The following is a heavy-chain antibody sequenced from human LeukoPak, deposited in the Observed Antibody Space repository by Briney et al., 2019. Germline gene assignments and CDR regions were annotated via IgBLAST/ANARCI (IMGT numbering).Heavy chain of an antibody. CDR1: GGTFSTYA. Sequence: GASVKVPCKASGGTFSTYAISWVRQAPGQGLEWMGMIYPRDGSTSYAQNFQGRVTVTRDTSTTTVHMELRGLRSEDTAVYYCARDQEGFDYWGQGTVVTVSS. J-gene: IGHJ4*02. CDR3: ARDQEGFDY. V-gene: IGHV1-46*01. CDR2: IYPRDGST.